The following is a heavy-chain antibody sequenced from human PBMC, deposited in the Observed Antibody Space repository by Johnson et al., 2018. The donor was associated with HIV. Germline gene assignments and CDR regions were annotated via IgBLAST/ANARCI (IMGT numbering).Heavy chain of an antibody. D-gene: IGHD1-26*01. CDR3: TTSVGATLRGAFDI. V-gene: IGHV3-15*01. CDR1: GFTFSNAW. Sequence: VQLVESGGGLVKPGGSLRLSCAASGFTFSNAWMSWVRQAPGKGLEWVGRIKSKTDGGTTDYAAPVKGRFTISRDDSKNTLYLQMNRLKTEDTAVYYCTTSVGATLRGAFDIWGRGTMVTVSS. CDR2: IKSKTDGGTT. J-gene: IGHJ3*02.